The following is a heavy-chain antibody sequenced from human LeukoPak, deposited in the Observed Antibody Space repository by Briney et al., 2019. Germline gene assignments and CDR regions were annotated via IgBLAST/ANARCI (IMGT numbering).Heavy chain of an antibody. CDR2: ISTYNGDT. D-gene: IGHD5-18*01. CDR3: ARGSSYGFSMGY. V-gene: IGHV1-18*01. Sequence: ASVKVSCKASGYTSTSYGINWVRQAPGQGLEWMGWISTYNGDTNYAQKLQDRVTMTTDTSTSTAYMELRSLRSDDTAVYYCARGSSYGFSMGYWGQGTLVTVSS. CDR1: GYTSTSYG. J-gene: IGHJ4*02.